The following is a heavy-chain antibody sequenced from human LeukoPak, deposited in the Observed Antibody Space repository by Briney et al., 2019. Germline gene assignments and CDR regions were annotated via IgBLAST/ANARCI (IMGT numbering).Heavy chain of an antibody. J-gene: IGHJ4*02. CDR3: AREGSGRPLDY. D-gene: IGHD2-15*01. CDR2: IIPILGIA. Sequence: ASVKVSCKASGGTFSSYAISWVRQAPGQGLEWMGRIIPILGIANYAQKFQGRVTITGDKSTSTAYMELSSLRSEDTAVYYCAREGSGRPLDYWGQGTLVTVSS. V-gene: IGHV1-69*04. CDR1: GGTFSSYA.